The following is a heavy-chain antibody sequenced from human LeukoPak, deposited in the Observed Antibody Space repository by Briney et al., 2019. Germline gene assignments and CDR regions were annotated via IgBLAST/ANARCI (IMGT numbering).Heavy chain of an antibody. CDR1: GYTFTGYY. D-gene: IGHD1-26*01. V-gene: IGHV1-2*02. CDR2: INPNSGGT. CDR3: ARQWELEY. J-gene: IGHJ4*02. Sequence: GASVKVSCKASGYTFTGYYIHWVRQAPGQGLEWMGWINPNSGGTNYAQKFQGRVTMTRDTSITTAYMGLSRLRSDDTAVYYCARQWELEYWGQGTLVTVSS.